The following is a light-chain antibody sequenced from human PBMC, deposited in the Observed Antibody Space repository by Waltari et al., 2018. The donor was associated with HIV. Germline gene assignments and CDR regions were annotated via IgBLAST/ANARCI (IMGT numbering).Light chain of an antibody. CDR2: DDS. J-gene: IGLJ1*01. CDR3: QVWDSSSDHYV. V-gene: IGLV3-21*02. Sequence: SYVLTQSPSVSVAPGQTARIICGGNNFGSKRVHWYQQRPGKAPVLVVYDDSDRPSGIPERFSGSNSGNTATLTISRVEAGDEADYYCQVWDSSSDHYVFGTGTKVTVL. CDR1: NFGSKR.